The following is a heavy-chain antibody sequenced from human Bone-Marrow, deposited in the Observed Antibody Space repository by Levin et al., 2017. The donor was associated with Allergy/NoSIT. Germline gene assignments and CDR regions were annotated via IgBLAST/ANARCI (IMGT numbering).Heavy chain of an antibody. V-gene: IGHV3-9*01. D-gene: IGHD4-23*01. Sequence: SLKISCAASGFTFTDYAIHRIRQAPGRGLEWVSGVSWNSGTIGYADSVKGRFTISRDNAKNSLYLQMNSLRTEDTALYFCARHKDYGGNGYYYYGMDVWGQGTTVTVSS. CDR2: VSWNSGTI. CDR3: ARHKDYGGNGYYYYGMDV. J-gene: IGHJ6*02. CDR1: GFTFTDYA.